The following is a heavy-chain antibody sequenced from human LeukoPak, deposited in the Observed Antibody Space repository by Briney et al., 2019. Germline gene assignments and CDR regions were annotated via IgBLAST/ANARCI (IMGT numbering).Heavy chain of an antibody. CDR3: ARDQWLLRGGDHDAFDI. V-gene: IGHV4-4*02. Sequence: SETLSLTCAVSGGSISSGNWWTWVRQPPGKGLEWIGEIYHSGSTKYNPSLKSRVTISVDYSKNQFSLTLSAVTAADTAVYYCARDQWLLRGGDHDAFDIWGQGTMVTVSS. CDR2: IYHSGST. CDR1: GGSISSGNW. D-gene: IGHD6-19*01. J-gene: IGHJ3*02.